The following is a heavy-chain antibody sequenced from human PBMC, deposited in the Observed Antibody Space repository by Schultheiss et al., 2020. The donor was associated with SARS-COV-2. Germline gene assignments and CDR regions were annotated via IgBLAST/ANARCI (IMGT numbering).Heavy chain of an antibody. Sequence: GGSLRLSCAASGFTFSDYYMSWIRQAPGKGLEWVSYISSSSSYTNYADSVRGRFTISRDNSKNTLFLQMNSLRPEDTAVYYCARGNGDYLPFAFDIWGQGTLVTVSS. V-gene: IGHV3-11*06. CDR3: ARGNGDYLPFAFDI. J-gene: IGHJ3*02. D-gene: IGHD4-17*01. CDR2: ISSSSSYT. CDR1: GFTFSDYY.